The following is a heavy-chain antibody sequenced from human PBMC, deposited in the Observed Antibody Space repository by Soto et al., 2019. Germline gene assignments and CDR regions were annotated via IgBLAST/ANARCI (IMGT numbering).Heavy chain of an antibody. CDR1: GFTFSSYA. V-gene: IGHV3-30-3*01. J-gene: IGHJ4*02. CDR3: AREGRRYSSSWYGLRMSY. D-gene: IGHD6-13*01. Sequence: QVQLVESGGGVVQPGRSLRLSCAASGFTFSSYAMHWVRQAPGKGLEWVAVISYDGGNKYYADSVKGRFTISRDNSKNPLYLQMRSLRAEYTAVYYCAREGRRYSSSWYGLRMSYWGQGTLVTVSS. CDR2: ISYDGGNK.